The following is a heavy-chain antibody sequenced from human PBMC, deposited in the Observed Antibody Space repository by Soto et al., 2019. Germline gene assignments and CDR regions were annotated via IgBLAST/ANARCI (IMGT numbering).Heavy chain of an antibody. Sequence: ASVKVSCKASGYSFTGNSMHWVRQAPGQGLEWMGWINPNNGGTNYAQRFQGWVTMTRDTSISTAYMELSRLRSDDTAVYYCARATYCSSTSCYYRYYFDYWGQGTLVTVSS. J-gene: IGHJ4*02. CDR2: INPNNGGT. CDR3: ARATYCSSTSCYYRYYFDY. D-gene: IGHD2-2*01. V-gene: IGHV1-2*04. CDR1: GYSFTGNS.